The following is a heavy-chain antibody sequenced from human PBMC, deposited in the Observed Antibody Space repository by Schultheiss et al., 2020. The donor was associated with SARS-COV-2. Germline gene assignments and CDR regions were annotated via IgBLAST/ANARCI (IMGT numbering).Heavy chain of an antibody. Sequence: GGSLRLSCAASGFTFSSYSMNWVRQAPGKGLEWVAVISYDGSNKYYADSVKGRFTISRDNSKNTLYLQMNSLRAEDTAVYYCARDDPGHFDYWGQGTLVTVSS. V-gene: IGHV3-30*03. J-gene: IGHJ4*02. CDR1: GFTFSSYS. CDR2: ISYDGSNK. D-gene: IGHD1-14*01. CDR3: ARDDPGHFDY.